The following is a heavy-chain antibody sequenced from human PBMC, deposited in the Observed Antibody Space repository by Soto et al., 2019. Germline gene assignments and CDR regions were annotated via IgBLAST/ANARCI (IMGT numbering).Heavy chain of an antibody. CDR1: GFTVSSNY. CDR2: IYSGGST. J-gene: IGHJ6*02. D-gene: IGHD6-13*01. Sequence: GGSLRLSCAASGFTVSSNYMSWVRQAPGKGLEWVSVIYSGGSTYYADSVKGRFTISRDNSKNTLYLQMNSLRAEDTAVYYCARDIAAAGTRDPYYYYYYGMDVWGQGTTVTVSS. V-gene: IGHV3-66*01. CDR3: ARDIAAAGTRDPYYYYYYGMDV.